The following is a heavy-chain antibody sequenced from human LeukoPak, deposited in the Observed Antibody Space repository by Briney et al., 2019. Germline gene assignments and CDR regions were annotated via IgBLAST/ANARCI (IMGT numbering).Heavy chain of an antibody. CDR1: GYTFISHY. V-gene: IGHV1-46*01. D-gene: IGHD6-19*01. Sequence: GSVKVSCKASGYTFISHYMHWVRQAPGQGPEWMGIINPSGGSTSYAQKFQGRVTMTRDTSTSTVYMELSSLRSEDTAVYYCARDRPPRSTAGVVAGMGRFDYWGQGTLVTVSS. CDR3: ARDRPPRSTAGVVAGMGRFDY. CDR2: INPSGGST. J-gene: IGHJ4*02.